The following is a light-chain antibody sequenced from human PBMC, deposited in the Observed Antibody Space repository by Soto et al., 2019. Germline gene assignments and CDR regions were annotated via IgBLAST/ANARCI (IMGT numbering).Light chain of an antibody. V-gene: IGKV3-20*01. CDR1: QSVSSN. CDR2: GTS. Sequence: EIVMTQSPATPSVSPGEGATLSCRASQSVSSNLAWYQQKPGQAPRLLIYGTSSRATAIPDRFSGSGSGTDFTLTISRLEPEDFAVYYCQQYGSSSWTFGQGTKVDIK. J-gene: IGKJ1*01. CDR3: QQYGSSSWT.